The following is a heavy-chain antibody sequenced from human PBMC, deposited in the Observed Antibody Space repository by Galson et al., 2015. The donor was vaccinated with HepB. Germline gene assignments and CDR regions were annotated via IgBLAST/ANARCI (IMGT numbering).Heavy chain of an antibody. J-gene: IGHJ4*02. Sequence: SLRLSCAASGFTFSCYAMHWVRQAPGKGLEWVAVISYDGSNKYYADSVKGRFTISRDNSKNTLYLQMNSLRAEDTAVYYCARDGAAGSSGYFGALDYWGQGTLVTVSS. CDR3: ARDGAAGSSGYFGALDY. V-gene: IGHV3-30-3*01. CDR1: GFTFSCYA. CDR2: ISYDGSNK. D-gene: IGHD3-22*01.